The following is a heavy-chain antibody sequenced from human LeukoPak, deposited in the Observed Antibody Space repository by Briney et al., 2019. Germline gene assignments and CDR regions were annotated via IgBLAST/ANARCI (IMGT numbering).Heavy chain of an antibody. CDR1: GGSFSGYY. V-gene: IGHV4-34*01. J-gene: IGHJ6*03. D-gene: IGHD6-19*01. CDR3: ARGGRRRGYSSGWYSKTERYYMDV. CDR2: INHSGST. Sequence: SETLSLTCAVYGGSFSGYYWSWIRQPPGKGLEWIGEINHSGSTNYNPSLKSRVTISVDTSKNQFSLKLSSVTAADTAVYYCARGGRRRGYSSGWYSKTERYYMDVWGKGTTVTISS.